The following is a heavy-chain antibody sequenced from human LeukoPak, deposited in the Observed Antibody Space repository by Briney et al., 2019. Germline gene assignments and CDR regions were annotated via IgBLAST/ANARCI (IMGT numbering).Heavy chain of an antibody. CDR3: ARDRGGSYYDSSGSVTNI. J-gene: IGHJ3*02. CDR1: GGSISGYY. D-gene: IGHD3-22*01. CDR2: IYYSGST. Sequence: SETPSLTCTVSGGSISGYYWNWIRQPPGKGLEWIGYIYYSGSTNYNPSLKSRVTISADTSKNQLSLKLSSVTAAVTAIYYCARDRGGSYYDSSGSVTNIWGQGTMVTVSS. V-gene: IGHV4-59*01.